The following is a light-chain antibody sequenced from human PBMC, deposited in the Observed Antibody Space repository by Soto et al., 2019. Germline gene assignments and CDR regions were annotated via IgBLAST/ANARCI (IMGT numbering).Light chain of an antibody. Sequence: EIVMTQSPATLSVSPGERATLSCRASQGVSGNLAWYQQKLGQAPRLLIYGASNRATGVPARFSGSGSGTEFTFTISSLQSEDFAVYYCQQYNNWPPTVGQGKRLEIK. J-gene: IGKJ5*01. V-gene: IGKV3-15*01. CDR2: GAS. CDR3: QQYNNWPPT. CDR1: QGVSGN.